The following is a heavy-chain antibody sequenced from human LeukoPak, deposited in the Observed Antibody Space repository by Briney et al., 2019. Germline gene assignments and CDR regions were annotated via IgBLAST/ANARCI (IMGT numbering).Heavy chain of an antibody. CDR2: ISYSGST. V-gene: IGHV4-59*08. J-gene: IGHJ4*02. CDR1: GGSISSYY. Sequence: SETLSLTCTVSGGSISSYYWSCIRQPPGKGLEWIGYISYSGSTNYNPSLKSRVTISVDTSKNQFSLRLSSVTAADTAVYYCARCYCGGACYYFSDWGQGTLVTVSS. D-gene: IGHD2-21*02. CDR3: ARCYCGGACYYFSD.